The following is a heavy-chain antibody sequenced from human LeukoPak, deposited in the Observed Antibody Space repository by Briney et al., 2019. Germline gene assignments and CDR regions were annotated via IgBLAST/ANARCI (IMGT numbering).Heavy chain of an antibody. J-gene: IGHJ6*03. Sequence: ASVKVSCKASGYIFTGYYMHWVRQAPGQGLEWMGWINPNSGDTNYAQKFQGRVTMTRDTSISTAYMELSRLRSDDTAVYYCARELYTRDGYNSYMDVWGRGTTVTVSS. CDR3: ARELYTRDGYNSYMDV. CDR2: INPNSGDT. D-gene: IGHD5-24*01. CDR1: GYIFTGYY. V-gene: IGHV1-2*02.